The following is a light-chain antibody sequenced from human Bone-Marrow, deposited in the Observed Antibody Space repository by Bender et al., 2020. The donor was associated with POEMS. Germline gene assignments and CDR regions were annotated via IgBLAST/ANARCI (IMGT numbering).Light chain of an antibody. V-gene: IGLV2-14*03. J-gene: IGLJ1*01. Sequence: QSALTQPASVSGSPGQSITISCTGTSSDVGGSNYVSWYQHQPGKAPKLLIYDVSYRPSGVSNRFSGAKSGSTASLTISGLQAEDEADYYCSSFTSSSTLYVFGTGTKVTVL. CDR3: SSFTSSSTLYV. CDR2: DVS. CDR1: SSDVGGSNY.